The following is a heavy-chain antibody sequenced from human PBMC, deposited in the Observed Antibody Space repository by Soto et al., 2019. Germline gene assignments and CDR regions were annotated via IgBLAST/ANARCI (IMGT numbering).Heavy chain of an antibody. Sequence: QVQLVQSGAEVKKPGSSVKVSCKASGGTFSSYAISWVRQAPGQGLEWMGGIIPIFGTANYAQKFQGRVTITADESTSTAYMELSSLRSEDTAVYYCARGKYYDSSGYYYGPNSSYYFDYWGQGTLVTVSS. CDR1: GGTFSSYA. CDR3: ARGKYYDSSGYYYGPNSSYYFDY. J-gene: IGHJ4*02. CDR2: IIPIFGTA. D-gene: IGHD3-22*01. V-gene: IGHV1-69*01.